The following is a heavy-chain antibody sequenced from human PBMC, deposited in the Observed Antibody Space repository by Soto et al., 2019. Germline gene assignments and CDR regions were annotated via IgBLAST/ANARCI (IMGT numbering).Heavy chain of an antibody. CDR1: GGSISSYY. J-gene: IGHJ4*02. CDR2: IYSGGST. V-gene: IGHV4-59*08. Sequence: QVQLQESGPGLVKPSATLSPTCTVSGGSISSYYGSWIRQPPGKGLERIGYIYSGGSTNYNPSLKSRVTISVDTSKNQSALKLSSVTAADTAVYYCASIAAAGTDFDYWGQGTLVTVSS. D-gene: IGHD6-13*01. CDR3: ASIAAAGTDFDY.